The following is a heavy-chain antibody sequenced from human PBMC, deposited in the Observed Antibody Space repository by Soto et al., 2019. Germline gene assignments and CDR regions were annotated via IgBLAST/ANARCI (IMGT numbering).Heavy chain of an antibody. CDR2: IYYSGST. V-gene: IGHV4-30-4*01. J-gene: IGHJ4*02. Sequence: QVQLQESGPGLVKPSQTLSLTCTVSGGSISSGDYYWSWIRQPPGKGLEWIGYIYYSGSTYYNPSLKSRVTISVDTSKNQFXLKLSSVTAAXTXXXXXXXXXGSSSFYFDYWGQGTLVTVSS. CDR1: GGSISSGDYY. CDR3: XXXXGSSSFYFDY. D-gene: IGHD6-13*01.